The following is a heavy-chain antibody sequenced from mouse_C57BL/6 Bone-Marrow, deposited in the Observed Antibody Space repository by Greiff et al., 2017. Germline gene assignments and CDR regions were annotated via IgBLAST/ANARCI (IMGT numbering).Heavy chain of an antibody. CDR1: GYTFTDYD. V-gene: IGHV1-15*01. Sequence: QVQLQQSGAELVRPGASVTLSCKASGYTFTDYDMNWVKQTPVHGLEWIGAIDPDNGGTAYNQKFKGKAILTADKSSSTAYMELHSLTSEDSAVXYCARPNYRGSSYYAMDYWGQGTSVTVSS. CDR3: ARPNYRGSSYYAMDY. J-gene: IGHJ4*01. CDR2: IDPDNGGT. D-gene: IGHD1-1*01.